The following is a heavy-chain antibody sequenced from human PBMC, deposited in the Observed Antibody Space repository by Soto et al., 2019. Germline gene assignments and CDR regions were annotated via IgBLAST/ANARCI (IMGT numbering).Heavy chain of an antibody. CDR1: GFSLTTSGVG. V-gene: IGHV2-5*02. CDR2: IYWDDDK. J-gene: IGHJ4*02. Sequence: QITLNESGPTQVKPRQTLTLTCTFSGFSLTTSGVGVGWIRQSPGKAPEWLALIYWDDDKRYSPSLKSRLTITNDTSKNQVLLTMADLDPADTATYYCAHRVLRTVFGLVTTTAIYFDFWGQGTPVAVSS. D-gene: IGHD3-3*01. CDR3: AHRVLRTVFGLVTTTAIYFDF.